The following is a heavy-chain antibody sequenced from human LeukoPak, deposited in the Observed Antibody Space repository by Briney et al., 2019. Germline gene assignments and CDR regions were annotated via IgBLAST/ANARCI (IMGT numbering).Heavy chain of an antibody. CDR2: ISSSSSTI. J-gene: IGHJ4*02. CDR3: ASTPPQDSSGYWDDY. V-gene: IGHV3-48*02. Sequence: PGGSLRLSCAASGFTFSSYSMNWVRQAPGKGLEWVSYISSSSSTIYYADSVKGRFTISRDNAKNSLYLQMNSLRDEDTAVYYCASTPPQDSSGYWDDYWGQGTLVTVSS. D-gene: IGHD3-22*01. CDR1: GFTFSSYS.